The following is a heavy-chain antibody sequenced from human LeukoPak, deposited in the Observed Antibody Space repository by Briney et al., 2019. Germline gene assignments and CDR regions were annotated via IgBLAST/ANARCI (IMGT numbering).Heavy chain of an antibody. J-gene: IGHJ6*03. CDR1: GFTFSNNW. D-gene: IGHD3-16*02. CDR2: IKQDGSGK. V-gene: IGHV3-7*01. Sequence: GGSLRLSCAVSGFTFSNNWMSWVRQAPGKGLEWVANIKQDGSGKYYVDSVKGRFTISRDNAKNSLYLQMNSLRAEDTAVYYCARDHHHRLWDDYYYYMDVWGKGTTVTISS. CDR3: ARDHHHRLWDDYYYYMDV.